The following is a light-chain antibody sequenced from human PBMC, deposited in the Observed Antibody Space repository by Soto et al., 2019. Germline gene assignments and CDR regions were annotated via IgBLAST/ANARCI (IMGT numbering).Light chain of an antibody. CDR2: DVS. J-gene: IGLJ7*01. CDR1: SSDVGAYHS. CDR3: SSFTDTGTVM. Sequence: QSVLTQPASVSGSPGQSFTIPCTGSSSDVGAYHSVSWYQQHPGKAPKLIIFDVSNRPSGVSNRFSGSKSGNTASQTISGLQAEDEADYYCSSFTDTGTVMFGGGTQLTVL. V-gene: IGLV2-14*03.